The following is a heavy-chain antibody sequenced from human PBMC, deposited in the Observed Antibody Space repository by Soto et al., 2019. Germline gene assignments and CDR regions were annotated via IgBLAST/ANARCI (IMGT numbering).Heavy chain of an antibody. D-gene: IGHD2-8*01. CDR2: VYWTGST. J-gene: IGHJ4*02. Sequence: SETLSLTCSVSGDSITTNGYYWGWIRQPPGKGLQCIGNVYWTGSTFSHPSLTSRVFISVDTSKNEFSLRLTSVTTADTAVYYCARSHYTYGLLIDYWGPGTLVTVSS. CDR3: ARSHYTYGLLIDY. CDR1: GDSITTNGYY. V-gene: IGHV4-39*01.